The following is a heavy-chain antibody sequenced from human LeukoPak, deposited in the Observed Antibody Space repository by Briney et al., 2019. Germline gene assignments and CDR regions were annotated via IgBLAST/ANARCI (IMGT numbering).Heavy chain of an antibody. J-gene: IGHJ4*02. CDR2: IKQDGSEK. D-gene: IGHD3-10*01. CDR1: GFTLSKHW. Sequence: GGSLRLSCAASGFTLSKHWMTWVRQAPGKGLECVAIIKQDGSEKYYVNSVKGRFTISRDNAKNSLYLQMNNLRAEDTAIYYCAKSDCGSDGCKLLNYWGQGTLVTASS. CDR3: AKSDCGSDGCKLLNY. V-gene: IGHV3-7*03.